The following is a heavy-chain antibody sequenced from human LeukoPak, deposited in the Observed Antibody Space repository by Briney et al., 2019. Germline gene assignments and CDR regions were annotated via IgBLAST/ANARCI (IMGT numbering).Heavy chain of an antibody. V-gene: IGHV3-30*18. Sequence: PGGSLRLSCAASGFTFSSYGMHWVRQAPGKGLEWVAVISYDGSNKYYADSVKGRFTISRDNSKNTLYLQMNSLRAEDTAVYYCAKSIAYCSGGSCYSAYYYYGMDVWGQGTTVTVSS. CDR3: AKSIAYCSGGSCYSAYYYYGMDV. J-gene: IGHJ6*02. CDR1: GFTFSSYG. D-gene: IGHD2-15*01. CDR2: ISYDGSNK.